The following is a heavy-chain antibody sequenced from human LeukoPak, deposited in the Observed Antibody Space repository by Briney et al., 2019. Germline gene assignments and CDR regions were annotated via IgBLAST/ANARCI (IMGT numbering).Heavy chain of an antibody. CDR1: GYTFTSYG. Sequence: ASVKVSCKASGYTFTSYGINWVRQATGQGLEWMGWMNPNSGNTGYAQKFQGRVTITRNTSISTAYMELSSLRSEDTAVYYCARSGYPGIAAAYVHYYYYMDAWGKGTTVTVSS. V-gene: IGHV1-8*03. CDR3: ARSGYPGIAAAYVHYYYYMDA. J-gene: IGHJ6*03. D-gene: IGHD6-6*01. CDR2: MNPNSGNT.